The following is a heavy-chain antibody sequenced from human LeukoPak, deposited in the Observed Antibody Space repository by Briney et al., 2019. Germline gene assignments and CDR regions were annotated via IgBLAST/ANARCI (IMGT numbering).Heavy chain of an antibody. J-gene: IGHJ4*02. D-gene: IGHD2-2*01. CDR3: AKDRDIVVVPAARPFDY. V-gene: IGHV3-23*01. CDR2: ISGSGGST. CDR1: GFTFSSYA. Sequence: GGSLSLSCAASGFTFSSYAMSWVRQAPGKGLEWVSAISGSGGSTYYADSVKGRFTISRDNSKNTLYLQMNSLRAEDTAVYYCAKDRDIVVVPAARPFDYWGQGTLVTVSS.